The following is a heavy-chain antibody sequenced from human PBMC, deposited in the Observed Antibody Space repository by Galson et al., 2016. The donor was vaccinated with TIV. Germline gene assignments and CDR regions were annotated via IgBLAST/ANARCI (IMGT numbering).Heavy chain of an antibody. Sequence: SVKVSCKASGDTFRTYTVSWVRQAPGQGLEWMGGIIPLHGLSNHAQKFQGRITITADEPTNTVYMVLSSLSSEDTAVYYCARTKPCGGDCYFFDQWGQGTLVTVSS. CDR1: GDTFRTYT. D-gene: IGHD2-21*02. CDR2: IIPLHGLS. V-gene: IGHV1-69*10. CDR3: ARTKPCGGDCYFFDQ. J-gene: IGHJ4*02.